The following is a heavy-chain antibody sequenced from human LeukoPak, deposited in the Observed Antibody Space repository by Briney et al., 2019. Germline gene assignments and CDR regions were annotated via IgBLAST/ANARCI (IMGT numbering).Heavy chain of an antibody. CDR3: ARDGEMLAFYYDSSGYFDY. CDR2: ISYDGSNK. CDR1: GFTFCSYA. J-gene: IGHJ4*02. V-gene: IGHV3-30*04. Sequence: GRSLRLSCAASGFTFCSYAMHWVRQAPGRGLEWVAVISYDGSNKYYADSVKGRFTISRDNSKNTLYLQMNSLRAEDTAVYYCARDGEMLAFYYDSSGYFDYWGQGTLVTVSS. D-gene: IGHD3-22*01.